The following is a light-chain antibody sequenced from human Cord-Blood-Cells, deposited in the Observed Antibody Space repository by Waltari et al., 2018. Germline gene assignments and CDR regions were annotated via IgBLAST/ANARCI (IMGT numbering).Light chain of an antibody. CDR1: SSNIGSNP. Sequence: QSVLTQPPSASGTPGQRVTISCSGSSSNIGSNPLNCYLQLPGTAPKLLIYSNNQRPSGVPDRFSGSKSGTSASLAISGLQSEDEADYYCAAWDDSLNGPVFGGGTKLTVL. CDR2: SNN. V-gene: IGLV1-44*01. CDR3: AAWDDSLNGPV. J-gene: IGLJ3*02.